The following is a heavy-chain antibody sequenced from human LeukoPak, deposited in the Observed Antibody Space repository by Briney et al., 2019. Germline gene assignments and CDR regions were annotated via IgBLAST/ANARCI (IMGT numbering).Heavy chain of an antibody. CDR3: ARVDYFDSNGYYQQMDY. Sequence: GSPLRFSCTSSGFIFSRYALHSVRQAPGKPLESPSVISYDGATTHHAESVKGRFTISRDNSQNTLYLQMDSQRAEDTAVFYCARVDYFDSNGYYQQMDYWGQGTLVTVSS. D-gene: IGHD3-22*01. CDR2: ISYDGATT. V-gene: IGHV3-30*04. J-gene: IGHJ4*02. CDR1: GFIFSRYA.